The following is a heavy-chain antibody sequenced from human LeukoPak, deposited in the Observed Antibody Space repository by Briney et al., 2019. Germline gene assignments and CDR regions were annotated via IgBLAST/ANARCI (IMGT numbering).Heavy chain of an antibody. J-gene: IGHJ4*02. V-gene: IGHV4-4*09. CDR3: ARDKGGSELPIDY. CDR2: IYTSGST. D-gene: IGHD1-26*01. Sequence: SETLSLTCTVSGGSISSYYWSWIRQPPGKGLEWIGYIYTSGSTNYNPSLKSRVTISVDTSKNQFSLKLSSVTAADTAVYYCARDKGGSELPIDYWGQGTLVTVSS. CDR1: GGSISSYY.